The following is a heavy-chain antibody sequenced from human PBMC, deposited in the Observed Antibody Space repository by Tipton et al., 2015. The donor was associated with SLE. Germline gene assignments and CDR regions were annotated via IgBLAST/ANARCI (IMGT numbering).Heavy chain of an antibody. CDR2: IYYSGST. J-gene: IGHJ6*02. CDR3: ARGTTGDTYSYYGMDV. Sequence: TLSLTCTVSGGSISSYYWSWIRQPPGKGLEWIGYIYYSGSTNYNPSLKSRVTISVDTSKNQFSLNLSSVTAADTAVYYCARGTTGDTYSYYGMDVWGQGTTVTVSS. D-gene: IGHD7-27*01. CDR1: GGSISSYY. V-gene: IGHV4-59*01.